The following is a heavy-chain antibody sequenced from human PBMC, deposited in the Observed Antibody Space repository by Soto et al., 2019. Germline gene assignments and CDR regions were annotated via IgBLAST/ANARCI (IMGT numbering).Heavy chain of an antibody. CDR2: INPNSGGT. Sequence: GASVKVSCKASGYTFTGYYMHWVRQAPGQGLEWMGWINPNSGGTNYAQKFQGWVTMTRDTSISTAYMELSRLRSDDTAVYYCERALKSYYDFWSGYCCDYYYGMDVWGQGTTVTV. D-gene: IGHD3-3*01. CDR3: ERALKSYYDFWSGYCCDYYYGMDV. CDR1: GYTFTGYY. V-gene: IGHV1-2*04. J-gene: IGHJ6*02.